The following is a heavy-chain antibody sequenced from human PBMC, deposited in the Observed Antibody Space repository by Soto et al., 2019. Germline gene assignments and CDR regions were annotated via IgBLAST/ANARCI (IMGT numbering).Heavy chain of an antibody. D-gene: IGHD4-17*01. CDR1: GFAFSGYA. CDR3: ARAEDDYGDQDHFDF. V-gene: IGHV3-23*01. J-gene: IGHJ4*02. Sequence: EVQLLESGGALVQPGGSLRLSCAASGFAFSGYAMSWVRQAPGRGLEWVSGIGGSGVSTYYADSVKGRFTISRDNSKNTLYLQMISLRVEDTAIYYCARAEDDYGDQDHFDFWGQGALVTVSS. CDR2: IGGSGVST.